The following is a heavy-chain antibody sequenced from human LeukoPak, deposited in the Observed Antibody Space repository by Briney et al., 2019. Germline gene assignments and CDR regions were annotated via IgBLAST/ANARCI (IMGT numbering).Heavy chain of an antibody. V-gene: IGHV3-23*01. D-gene: IGHD1-26*01. J-gene: IGHJ4*02. CDR2: ISGSGGST. CDR1: GFTFSSYA. CDR3: AKQPAWELLLPFDY. Sequence: GGSLRLSCAASGFTFSSYAMSWVRQAPGKGLEWVSAISGSGGSTYYADSVKGRFTISKDNSKNTLYLQMNSLRAEDTAVYYCAKQPAWELLLPFDYWGQGTLVTVSS.